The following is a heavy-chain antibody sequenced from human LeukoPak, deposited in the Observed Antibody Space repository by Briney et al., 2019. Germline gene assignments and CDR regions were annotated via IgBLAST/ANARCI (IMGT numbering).Heavy chain of an antibody. CDR1: GFTFSSYA. CDR3: AKDSSSWYYFDY. Sequence: GGSLRLSCAASGFTFSSYAMSWVRQAPGKGLEWVSAISGSGGSTCYADSVKGRFTISRDNSKNTLYLQMNSLRAEDTAVYYCAKDSSSWYYFDYWGQGTLVTVSS. V-gene: IGHV3-23*01. D-gene: IGHD6-13*01. CDR2: ISGSGGST. J-gene: IGHJ4*02.